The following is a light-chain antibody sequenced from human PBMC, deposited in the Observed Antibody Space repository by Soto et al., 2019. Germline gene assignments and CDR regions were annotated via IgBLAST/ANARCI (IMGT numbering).Light chain of an antibody. J-gene: IGLJ1*01. CDR1: DSNIGSNT. V-gene: IGLV1-44*01. CDR3: AAWDDSLYV. CDR2: SNN. Sequence: QSVLTQPPSASVTPGQRVTISCSGSDSNIGSNTVNWYQQLPGTAPKLLIYSNNQRPSGVPDRISGSKSGTSASLAINGLQSEDEADYYCAAWDDSLYVLGTGTKLTVL.